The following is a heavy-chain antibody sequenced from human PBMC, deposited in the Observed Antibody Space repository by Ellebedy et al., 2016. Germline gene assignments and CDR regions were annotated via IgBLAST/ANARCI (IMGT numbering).Heavy chain of an antibody. V-gene: IGHV3-48*01. CDR3: ARDQMATIPY. CDR2: INGGSTSI. CDR1: GFNFSSYS. Sequence: GGSLRLSCAASGFNFSSYSMNWVRQAPGKGLEWISYINGGSTSIYYADSVKGRFTISRDNAKNSLYLQMASLRAEDTAVYYCARDQMATIPYWGQGTLVIVSS. J-gene: IGHJ4*02. D-gene: IGHD5-24*01.